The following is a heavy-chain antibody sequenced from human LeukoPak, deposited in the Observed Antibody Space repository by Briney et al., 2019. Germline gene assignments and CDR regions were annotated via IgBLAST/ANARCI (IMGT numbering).Heavy chain of an antibody. J-gene: IGHJ4*02. CDR2: INHSGST. CDR1: GGSFSGYY. CDR3: ARLLIAAAGPFDY. V-gene: IGHV4-34*01. D-gene: IGHD6-13*01. Sequence: SETLSLTCAVYGGSFSGYYWSWIRQPPGRGLEWIGEINHSGSTNYNPSLKSRVTISVDTSKNQFSLKLSSVTAADTAVYYCARLLIAAAGPFDYWGQGTLVTVSS.